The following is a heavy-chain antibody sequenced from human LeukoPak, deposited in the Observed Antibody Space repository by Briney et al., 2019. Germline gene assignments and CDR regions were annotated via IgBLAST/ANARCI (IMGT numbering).Heavy chain of an antibody. J-gene: IGHJ4*02. D-gene: IGHD2/OR15-2a*01. CDR1: GLTFSTYW. CDR2: INQDGTEK. V-gene: IGHV3-7*04. CDR3: ARNMGDY. Sequence: GGSLRLSCAASGLTFSTYWMTWVRQAQWKGLEWVANINQDGTEKNYVDSVKGRFTISRDNAKNSLYLQMNSLRAEGTAVYYCARNMGDYWGRGTLVTVSS.